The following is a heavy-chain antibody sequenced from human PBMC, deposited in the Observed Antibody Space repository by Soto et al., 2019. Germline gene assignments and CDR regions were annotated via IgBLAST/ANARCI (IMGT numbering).Heavy chain of an antibody. D-gene: IGHD2-21*01. J-gene: IGHJ4*02. CDR1: GGSFSGYY. CDR2: INHSGST. Sequence: PSETLSLTCAVYGGSFSGYYWSWIRQPPGKGLEWIGEINHSGSTNYNPSLKSRVTISVDTSKNQFSLKLTSVTAADTAVYYCARSARAASCYTVVAKPQYFDYWGQGILVTVSS. V-gene: IGHV4-34*01. CDR3: ARSARAASCYTVVAKPQYFDY.